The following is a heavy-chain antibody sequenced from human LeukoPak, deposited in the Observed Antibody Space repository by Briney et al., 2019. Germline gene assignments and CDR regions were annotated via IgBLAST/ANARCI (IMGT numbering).Heavy chain of an antibody. CDR1: GYTFTNYA. CDR2: INPNTGNP. CDR3: ARGPVLRFLEWVVAFDI. D-gene: IGHD3-3*01. J-gene: IGHJ3*02. Sequence: ASVKVSCKASGYTFTNYAMNWVRQAPGQGPEWMGWINPNTGNPAYAQGFTGRFVFSLDTSVSTAYLQISSLKAEDTAVYYCARGPVLRFLEWVVAFDIWGQGTMVTVSS. V-gene: IGHV7-4-1*02.